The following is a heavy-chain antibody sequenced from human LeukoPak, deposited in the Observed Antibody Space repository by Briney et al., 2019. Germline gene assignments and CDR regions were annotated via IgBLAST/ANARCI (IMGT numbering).Heavy chain of an antibody. J-gene: IGHJ4*02. D-gene: IGHD6-19*01. CDR2: IFGGGST. V-gene: IGHV3-53*01. CDR1: GSTVRSNY. CDR3: ASGSTGWYGGFDY. Sequence: GGSLRLSCAASGSTVRSNYMSWVRQAPGKGLEWVSVIFGGGSTYYADSVKGRFTISRDNTKNTLYLQMNSLRAEDTAVYYCASGSTGWYGGFDYWGQGTLVTVSS.